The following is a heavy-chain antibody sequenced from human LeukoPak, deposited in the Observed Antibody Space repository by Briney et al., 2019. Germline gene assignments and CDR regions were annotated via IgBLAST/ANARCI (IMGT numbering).Heavy chain of an antibody. J-gene: IGHJ4*02. CDR2: INPNSGGS. Sequence: APVKVSCKTSGYTFTGYYMHWVRQAPGQGLEWMGWINPNSGGSNYAQKFQGRVTMTRDTSISTTYMELNRLTSDDTAVYYSARGEVGDGYNWRDYWGQRTLVTVSS. CDR3: ARGEVGDGYNWRDY. D-gene: IGHD5-24*01. V-gene: IGHV1-2*02. CDR1: GYTFTGYY.